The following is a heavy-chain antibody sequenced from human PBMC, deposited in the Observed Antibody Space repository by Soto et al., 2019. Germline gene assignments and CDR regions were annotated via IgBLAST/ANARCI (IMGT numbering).Heavy chain of an antibody. D-gene: IGHD5-18*01. CDR1: GGTFSSYA. CDR3: ARRGTAMVYGMDV. CDR2: IIPIFGTA. V-gene: IGHV1-69*13. Sequence: GASVKVSCKASGGTFSSYAISWVRQAPGQGLEWMGGIIPIFGTANYAQKFQGRVTITADESTSTAYMELSSLRSEDTAVYYCARRGTAMVYGMDVWGQGTTVTVSS. J-gene: IGHJ6*02.